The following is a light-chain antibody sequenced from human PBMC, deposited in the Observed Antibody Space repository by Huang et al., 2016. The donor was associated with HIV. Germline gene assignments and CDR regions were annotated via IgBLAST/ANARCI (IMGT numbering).Light chain of an antibody. CDR1: EGIDNY. Sequence: IPLTQSPSSLSASVGDRVTITCRASEGIDNYLAWYQQKPGKAPKLLVYGASTLQNGVPSRVSGTGSGTHFTLTISSLQPEDFATYYCQQLSTYPRTFGQGTKVEIK. CDR3: QQLSTYPRT. CDR2: GAS. V-gene: IGKV1-9*01. J-gene: IGKJ1*01.